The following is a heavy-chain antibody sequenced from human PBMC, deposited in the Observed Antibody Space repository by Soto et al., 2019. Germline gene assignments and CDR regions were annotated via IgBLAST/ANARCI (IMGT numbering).Heavy chain of an antibody. CDR3: ARGYYYDSSGYYLPYFDY. CDR2: IYYTGST. V-gene: IGHV4-59*01. J-gene: IGHJ4*02. Sequence: SETLSLTCTVSGGPISSYYWSWIRQPPGKGLEWIGHIYYTGSTNHNSSLKSRVTISVDTSKNQFSLRLSSMTAADTAVYYCARGYYYDSSGYYLPYFDYWGQGTLVTVSS. CDR1: GGPISSYY. D-gene: IGHD3-22*01.